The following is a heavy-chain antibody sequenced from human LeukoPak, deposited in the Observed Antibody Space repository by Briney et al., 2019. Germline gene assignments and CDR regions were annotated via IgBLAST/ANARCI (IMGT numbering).Heavy chain of an antibody. D-gene: IGHD3-10*01. Sequence: ASVKVSCTASGYTFSGTGWYLYWLRQAPGQGLECMGWIYPYTGATHYAQKFQGRVAMTRDTSISTAYMELSRLRPDDTAVYYCARDGPAQMVDFDYWGQGTLVTVSS. V-gene: IGHV1-2*02. CDR2: IYPYTGAT. CDR3: ARDGPAQMVDFDY. J-gene: IGHJ4*02. CDR1: GYTFSGTGWY.